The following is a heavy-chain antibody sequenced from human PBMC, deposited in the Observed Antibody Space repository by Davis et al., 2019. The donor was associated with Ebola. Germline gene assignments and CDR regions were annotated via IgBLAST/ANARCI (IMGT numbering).Heavy chain of an antibody. CDR3: AKDEGVVLPADILYYYYGMDV. Sequence: PGGSLRLSCAASGFTFSSYGMHWVRQAPGKGLEWVAVISYDGSNKYYADSVKGRFTISRDNSKNTLYLQMNSLRAEDTAVYYCAKDEGVVLPADILYYYYGMDVWGQGTTVTVSS. CDR1: GFTFSSYG. J-gene: IGHJ6*02. D-gene: IGHD2-2*01. CDR2: ISYDGSNK. V-gene: IGHV3-30*18.